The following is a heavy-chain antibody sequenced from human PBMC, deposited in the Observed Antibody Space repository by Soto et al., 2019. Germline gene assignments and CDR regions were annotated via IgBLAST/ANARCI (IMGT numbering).Heavy chain of an antibody. V-gene: IGHV4-39*01. D-gene: IGHD3-3*01. Sequence: SETLSLTCTVSGGSISSSSYYWGWIRQPPGKGLEWIGGIYYSGSTYYNPSLKSRVTISVDTSKNQFSLKLSSVTAADTAVYYCARGSHDFWSGYNWFDPWGQGTLVTVSS. J-gene: IGHJ5*02. CDR2: IYYSGST. CDR3: ARGSHDFWSGYNWFDP. CDR1: GGSISSSSYY.